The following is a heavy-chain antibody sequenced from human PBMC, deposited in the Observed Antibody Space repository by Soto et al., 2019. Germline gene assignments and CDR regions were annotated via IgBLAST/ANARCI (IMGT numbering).Heavy chain of an antibody. V-gene: IGHV4-30-2*01. CDR3: AGMPYTSGLRFDP. Sequence: SETLSLTCNLSGDSYSISTYSWSWIRQPPGKALQWIGFIYQSGVTSYNPSLASRVSISLDRSNNQCSLKLKSVTAADTAVYFCAGMPYTSGLRFDPWGPGTLVTSPQ. CDR1: GDSYSISTYS. CDR2: IYQSGVT. D-gene: IGHD6-19*01. J-gene: IGHJ5*02.